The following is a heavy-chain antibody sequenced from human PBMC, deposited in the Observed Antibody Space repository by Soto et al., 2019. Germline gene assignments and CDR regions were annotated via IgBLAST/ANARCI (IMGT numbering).Heavy chain of an antibody. V-gene: IGHV3-23*01. CDR1: GFTFSTFA. CDR3: AKEDKSPEY. CDR2: ISGSGGTT. J-gene: IGHJ4*02. Sequence: PGGSLRLSCAASGFTFSTFAMRWVRQAPGKGLEWVSAISGSGGTTYYADSVKGRFTISRDNSKNTLYLQMNSLRAEGTAVYYCAKEDKSPEYWGQGTLVTVSS.